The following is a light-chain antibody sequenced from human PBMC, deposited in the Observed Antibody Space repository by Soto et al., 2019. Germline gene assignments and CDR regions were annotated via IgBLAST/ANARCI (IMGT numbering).Light chain of an antibody. Sequence: EIVLTQSPGTLSLSPGERGTLSCRASQSIKNTYLAWYQQKPGQAPRLLIYGASTRATGIPDRFSGSGSGTDCTLTISRLEPEDFAVYYCQQYGSMPRTFGQGTKLEI. V-gene: IGKV3-20*01. CDR1: QSIKNTY. J-gene: IGKJ2*01. CDR3: QQYGSMPRT. CDR2: GAS.